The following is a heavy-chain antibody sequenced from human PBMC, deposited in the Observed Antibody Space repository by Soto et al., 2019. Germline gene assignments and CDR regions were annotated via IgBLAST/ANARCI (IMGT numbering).Heavy chain of an antibody. D-gene: IGHD3-10*01. CDR2: IIPVFGTT. V-gene: IGHV1-69*18. CDR3: ARDGGFGELKY. Sequence: QVQLVQSGAELKKPGSSVKVSCKASGDTFSGYPINWVRQAPGEGLEWMGRIIPVFGTTNDAQRFEGRVTFTAAESTNTAYMELRGLLSADTAVYYCARDGGFGELKYWGPGTLVTVSS. CDR1: GDTFSGYP. J-gene: IGHJ4*02.